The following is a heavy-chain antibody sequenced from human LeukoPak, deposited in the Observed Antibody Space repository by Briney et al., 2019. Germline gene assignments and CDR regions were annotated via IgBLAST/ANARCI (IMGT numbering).Heavy chain of an antibody. V-gene: IGHV3-74*01. CDR2: INEGGSFA. Sequence: GGSLRLSCAASGFSFSAYWMHWVRQAPGKGLVWVSRINEGGSFATYADSVKGRFTVSRDNAKNTVYLQMNSLRAEDTAVYYCARDYVSYGPNNWFDPWGQGTLVTVSS. J-gene: IGHJ5*02. D-gene: IGHD4-17*01. CDR3: ARDYVSYGPNNWFDP. CDR1: GFSFSAYW.